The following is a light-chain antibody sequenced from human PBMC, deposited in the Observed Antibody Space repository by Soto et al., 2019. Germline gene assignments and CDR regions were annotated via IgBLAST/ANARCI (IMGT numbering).Light chain of an antibody. CDR2: GAS. CDR1: QSVSSSY. Sequence: LPWSPKERATRSCRDSQSVSSSYLAWYQQKPGQAPRLLIYGASSRATGIPDRFSGSGSGTDFALAIRCRDSDDLAFYYMQLSAKPLLTIAGGTKVDIK. J-gene: IGKJ4*01. CDR3: QLSAKPLLT. V-gene: IGKV3-20*01.